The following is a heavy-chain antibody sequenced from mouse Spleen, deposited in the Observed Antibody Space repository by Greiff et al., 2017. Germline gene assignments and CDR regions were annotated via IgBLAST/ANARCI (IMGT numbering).Heavy chain of an antibody. D-gene: IGHD4-1*01. J-gene: IGHJ2*01. V-gene: IGHV5-17*01. Sequence: EVKLVESGGGLVKPGGSLKLSCAASGFTFSDYGMHWVRQAPEKGLEWVAYISSGSSTIYYADTVKGRFTISRDNAKNTLSLQMTSLRSEDTAMYYCAKTGTNYFGYWGQGTTLPISS. CDR2: ISSGSSTI. CDR3: AKTGTNYFGY. CDR1: GFTFSDYG.